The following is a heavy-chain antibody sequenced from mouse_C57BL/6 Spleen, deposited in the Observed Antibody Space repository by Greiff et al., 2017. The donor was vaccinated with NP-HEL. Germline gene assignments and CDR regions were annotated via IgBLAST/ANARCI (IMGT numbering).Heavy chain of an antibody. D-gene: IGHD2-3*01. CDR1: GYTFTDYY. CDR2: INPNNGGT. V-gene: IGHV1-26*01. Sequence: EVKLQQSGPELVKPGASVKISCKASGYTFTDYYMNWVKQSHGKSLEWIGDINPNNGGTSYNQKFKGKATLTVDKSSSTAYMELRSLTSEDSAVYYCARDDGYYFAYWGQGTLVTVSA. J-gene: IGHJ3*01. CDR3: ARDDGYYFAY.